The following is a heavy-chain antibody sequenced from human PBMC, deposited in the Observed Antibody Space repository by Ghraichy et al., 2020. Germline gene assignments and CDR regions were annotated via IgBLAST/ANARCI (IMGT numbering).Heavy chain of an antibody. CDR3: ARGTRNYDFWSGYYTGEHDAFDI. D-gene: IGHD3-3*01. CDR1: GFTFSSYS. CDR2: ISSSSSTI. V-gene: IGHV3-48*04. Sequence: GGSLRLSCAASGFTFSSYSMNWVRQAPGKGLEWVSYISSSSSTIYYADSVKGRFTISRDNAKNSLYLQMNSLRAEYTAVYYCARGTRNYDFWSGYYTGEHDAFDIWGQGTMVTVSS. J-gene: IGHJ3*02.